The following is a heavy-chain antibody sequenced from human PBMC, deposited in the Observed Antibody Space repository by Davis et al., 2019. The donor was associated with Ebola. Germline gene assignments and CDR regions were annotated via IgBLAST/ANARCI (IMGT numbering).Heavy chain of an antibody. CDR3: ARTAGDFWSGYYSGNWFDP. V-gene: IGHV4-59*08. D-gene: IGHD3-3*01. Sequence: SETLSLTCTVSGGSISSYYWSWIRQPPGKGLEWIGYIYYSGSTNYNPSLKSRVTISVDTSKNQFSLMLSSVTAADTAVYYCARTAGDFWSGYYSGNWFDPWGQGTLVTVSS. J-gene: IGHJ5*02. CDR2: IYYSGST. CDR1: GGSISSYY.